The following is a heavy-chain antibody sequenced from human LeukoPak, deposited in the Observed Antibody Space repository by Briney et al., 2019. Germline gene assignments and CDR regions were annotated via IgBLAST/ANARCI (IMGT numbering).Heavy chain of an antibody. J-gene: IGHJ5*02. D-gene: IGHD3-3*01. Sequence: PSETLSLTCAVYGGSFSGYYWSWIRQPPGKGLAWTGYIYYSGSTNYNPSLKSRVTISVDTSKNQFSLKLSSVTAADTAVYYCARAPLLRPSNWFDPWDQGTLVTVSS. V-gene: IGHV4-59*01. CDR2: IYYSGST. CDR3: ARAPLLRPSNWFDP. CDR1: GGSFSGYY.